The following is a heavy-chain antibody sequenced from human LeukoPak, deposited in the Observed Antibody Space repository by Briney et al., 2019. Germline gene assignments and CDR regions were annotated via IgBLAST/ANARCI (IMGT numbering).Heavy chain of an antibody. CDR1: GFTFSSYG. D-gene: IGHD1-26*01. CDR2: ISYDGSNK. J-gene: IGHJ3*02. Sequence: GRSLRLSCAASGFTFSSYGMHWVRQAPGKGLEWVAVISYDGSNKYYADSVKGRFTISGDNSKNTLYLQMNSLRAEDTAVYYCARDRRIVGATDAFDIWGQGTMVTVSS. V-gene: IGHV3-30*03. CDR3: ARDRRIVGATDAFDI.